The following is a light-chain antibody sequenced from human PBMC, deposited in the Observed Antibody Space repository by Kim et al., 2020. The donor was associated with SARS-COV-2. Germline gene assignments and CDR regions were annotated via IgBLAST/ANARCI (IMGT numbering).Light chain of an antibody. CDR1: KLGDKY. CDR3: QAWDSSTVV. J-gene: IGLJ2*01. CDR2: QDS. Sequence: SYELTQPPSVSVSPGQTASITCSGDKLGDKYACWYQQKPGQSPVVVIYQDSKRPSGSPERFSGSNSGNTATLTISGTQAMDEADYYCQAWDSSTVVFGGG. V-gene: IGLV3-1*01.